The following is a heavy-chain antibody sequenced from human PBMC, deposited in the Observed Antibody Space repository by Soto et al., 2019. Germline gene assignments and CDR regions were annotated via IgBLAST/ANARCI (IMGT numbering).Heavy chain of an antibody. CDR2: TYWDDDQ. Sequence: QITLKESGPTLVRPTQTLTLTCSFSGFSLKTIGVSVGWIRQPPGKALEWLALTYWDDDQRYSPSLKTRLTVTKDTSKNQVVLAMTNMDPADTGTYYCARSTSENFWSGPFDYWGPGIVVTVSS. V-gene: IGHV2-5*02. D-gene: IGHD3-3*01. CDR1: GFSLKTIGVS. J-gene: IGHJ4*02. CDR3: ARSTSENFWSGPFDY.